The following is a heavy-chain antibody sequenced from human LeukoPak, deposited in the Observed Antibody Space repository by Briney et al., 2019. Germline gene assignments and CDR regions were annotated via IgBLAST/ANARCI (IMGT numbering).Heavy chain of an antibody. CDR2: IWYDGSNK. Sequence: PGGSLRLSCAASGFTFSSYGMHWVRQAPGKGLEWVAVIWYDGSNKYYADSVKGRFTISRDNSKNTLYLQMNSLRAEDTAVYYCARDQWLQFGGYFDYWGQGTLVTVSS. V-gene: IGHV3-33*01. CDR1: GFTFSSYG. D-gene: IGHD5-24*01. J-gene: IGHJ4*02. CDR3: ARDQWLQFGGYFDY.